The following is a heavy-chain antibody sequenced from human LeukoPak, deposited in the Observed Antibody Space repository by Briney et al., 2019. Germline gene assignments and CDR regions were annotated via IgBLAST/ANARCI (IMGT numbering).Heavy chain of an antibody. J-gene: IGHJ3*02. CDR1: GFTVSSNY. Sequence: GGSLRLSCAASGFTVSSNYMSWVRQAPGKGLEWVSVIYSGGSAYYADSVKGRFAISRDNSKNTLYLQMNSLRAEDTAVYYCASYVDTAMAAGVAFDIWGQGTMVTVSS. V-gene: IGHV3-53*01. D-gene: IGHD5-18*01. CDR2: IYSGGSA. CDR3: ASYVDTAMAAGVAFDI.